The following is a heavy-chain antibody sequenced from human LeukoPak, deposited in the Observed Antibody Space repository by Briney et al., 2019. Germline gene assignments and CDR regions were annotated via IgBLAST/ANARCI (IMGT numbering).Heavy chain of an antibody. CDR3: AKGGAYSSGWYAYCFDY. CDR1: GFTLSNHW. V-gene: IGHV3-7*03. Sequence: GGSLRLSCAASGFTLSNHWMIWVRQAPGKGLECVANIKQDGIEKYYLDSVKGRFTISRDNAKNSVYLQMNSLRAEDTAVYYCAKGGAYSSGWYAYCFDYWGQGTLVTVSS. CDR2: IKQDGIEK. J-gene: IGHJ4*02. D-gene: IGHD6-19*01.